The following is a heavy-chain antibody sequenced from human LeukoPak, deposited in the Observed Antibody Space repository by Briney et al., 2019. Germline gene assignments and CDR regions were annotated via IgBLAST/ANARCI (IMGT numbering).Heavy chain of an antibody. CDR3: ARFYSSGSFGAFDI. V-gene: IGHV3-53*01. D-gene: IGHD6-19*01. CDR1: DFXVSSNY. Sequence: GGSLRLSCGTSDFXVSSNYMSWVRQAPGKGPEWVSFIYSNGSTYYADSMKGRFTISRDNSKNTLYLQMNSLRAEDTAVYYCARFYSSGSFGAFDIWGQGTMVTVSS. J-gene: IGHJ3*02. CDR2: IYSNGST.